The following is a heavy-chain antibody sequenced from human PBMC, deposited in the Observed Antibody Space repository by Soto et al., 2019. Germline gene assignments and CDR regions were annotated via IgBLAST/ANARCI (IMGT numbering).Heavy chain of an antibody. D-gene: IGHD1-26*01. CDR2: IYWDDDK. CDR1: GFSLGTYGVG. J-gene: IGHJ2*01. V-gene: IGHV2-5*02. CDR3: AHRGGGIVDWYFDL. Sequence: QITLNESGPTLVKPTQTLTLTCTFSGFSLGTYGVGVGWIRQPPGKALEWLALIYWDDDKRYSPSLKSRLTITTATSQRQVFLTLTNMDPVDTATYYCAHRGGGIVDWYFDLWGRGTPVIVSS.